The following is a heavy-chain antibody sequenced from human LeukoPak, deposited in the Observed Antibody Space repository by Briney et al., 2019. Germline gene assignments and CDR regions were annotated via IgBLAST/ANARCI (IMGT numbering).Heavy chain of an antibody. CDR3: AKAGISSSWTTFLDY. CDR2: ISGSGGST. D-gene: IGHD6-13*01. V-gene: IGHV3-23*01. J-gene: IGHJ4*02. Sequence: GGSLRLSCAASGFTVSSNYMSWVRQAPGKGLEWVSAISGSGGSTYYADSVKGRFTISRDNSKNTLYLQMNSLRAEDTAVYYCAKAGISSSWTTFLDYWGQGTLVTVSS. CDR1: GFTVSSNY.